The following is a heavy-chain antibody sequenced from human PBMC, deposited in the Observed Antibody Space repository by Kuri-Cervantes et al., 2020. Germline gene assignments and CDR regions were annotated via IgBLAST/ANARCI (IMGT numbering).Heavy chain of an antibody. CDR1: GFTFDDYG. CDR2: INWNGGSR. Sequence: GGSLRLSCAASGFTFDDYGMSWVRQAPGKGLEWVSGINWNGGSRGYADSVKGRFTISRDNAKSSLYLQTNSLRAEDTALYYCALSARYSSTWYYYYYMDVWGKGTTVTVSS. CDR3: ALSARYSSTWYYYYYMDV. J-gene: IGHJ6*03. D-gene: IGHD6-13*01. V-gene: IGHV3-20*04.